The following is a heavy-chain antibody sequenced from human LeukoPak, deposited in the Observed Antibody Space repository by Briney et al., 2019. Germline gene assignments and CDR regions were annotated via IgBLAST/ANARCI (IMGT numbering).Heavy chain of an antibody. Sequence: GGSLRLSCEASGFTFSRYWMHWVRQAPGKGLVWVSRINSDGSRTTYADSVRGRFTISRDNAKNTLYLQMNSLRAEDTAVYYCAKRGVIWGQGTMVTVSS. D-gene: IGHD3-10*01. CDR2: INSDGSRT. V-gene: IGHV3-74*01. CDR3: AKRGVI. J-gene: IGHJ3*02. CDR1: GFTFSRYW.